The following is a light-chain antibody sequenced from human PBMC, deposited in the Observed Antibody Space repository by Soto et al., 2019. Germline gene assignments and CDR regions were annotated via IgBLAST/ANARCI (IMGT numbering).Light chain of an antibody. Sequence: ERVMTQSPATLSESPGGRATLSCRASQSVRSNLAWYQQKPGQAPRLLIYGASTRATGIPARFSGSGSGTEFTLTISSLQSEDAATYYCQQYSSHSAFGQGTKVDIK. CDR2: GAS. CDR3: QQYSSHSA. CDR1: QSVRSN. J-gene: IGKJ1*01. V-gene: IGKV3-15*01.